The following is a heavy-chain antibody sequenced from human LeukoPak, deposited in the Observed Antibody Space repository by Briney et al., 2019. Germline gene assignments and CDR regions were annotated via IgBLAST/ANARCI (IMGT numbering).Heavy chain of an antibody. Sequence: ASVKVSCKASGGTFSSYAISWVRQAPGQGLEWMGIINPSGGGTSYAQKFQGRVTMTRDTSTSTVFMELSSLRSEDTAVYYCARGVAVAGSFDYWGQGTLVTVSS. D-gene: IGHD6-19*01. J-gene: IGHJ4*02. CDR1: GGTFSSYA. V-gene: IGHV1-46*01. CDR2: INPSGGGT. CDR3: ARGVAVAGSFDY.